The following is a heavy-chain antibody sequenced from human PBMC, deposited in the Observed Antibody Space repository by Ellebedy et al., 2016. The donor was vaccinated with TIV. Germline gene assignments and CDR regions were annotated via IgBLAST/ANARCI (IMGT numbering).Heavy chain of an antibody. CDR3: ARSVVVVRRTNGYYGMDV. V-gene: IGHV1-18*04. CDR2: ISTTHNDNK. D-gene: IGHD3-22*01. J-gene: IGHJ6*02. CDR1: GYTFTNYG. Sequence: ASVKVSCXASGYTFTNYGITWVRQAPGQGLEWMGWISTTHNDNKQYGQKVQGRLTMTADTATSTAYMELRSLRSDDTAVYYCARSVVVVRRTNGYYGMDVWGQGTTVIVSS.